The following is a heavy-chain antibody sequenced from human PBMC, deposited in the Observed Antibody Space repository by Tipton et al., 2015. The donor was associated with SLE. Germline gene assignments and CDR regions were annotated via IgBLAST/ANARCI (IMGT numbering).Heavy chain of an antibody. V-gene: IGHV3-23*01. CDR2: ISGSGGST. D-gene: IGHD2-2*02. J-gene: IGHJ4*02. Sequence: GSLRLSCAASGFTFSSYGMSWVRQAPGKGLEWVSAISGSGGSTYYADSVKGRFTISRDNSKNTLYLQMNSLRAEDTAVYYCAKVPGDCSSTSCYKPFDYWGQGTLVTVSS. CDR1: GFTFSSYG. CDR3: AKVPGDCSSTSCYKPFDY.